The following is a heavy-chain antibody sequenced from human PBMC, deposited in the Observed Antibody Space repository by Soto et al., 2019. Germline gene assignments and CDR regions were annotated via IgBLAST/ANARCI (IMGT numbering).Heavy chain of an antibody. Sequence: QVQLVESGGGVVQPGRSLRLSCAASGFTFSSYGMHWVRQAPGKGLEWVAVISYDGSNKYYADSVKGRFTISRDNSKNTLYLQMNSLRAEDTAVYYCAKDRITMVRGVIRGYFDYWGQGTLVTVSS. J-gene: IGHJ4*02. CDR2: ISYDGSNK. CDR3: AKDRITMVRGVIRGYFDY. CDR1: GFTFSSYG. D-gene: IGHD3-10*01. V-gene: IGHV3-30*18.